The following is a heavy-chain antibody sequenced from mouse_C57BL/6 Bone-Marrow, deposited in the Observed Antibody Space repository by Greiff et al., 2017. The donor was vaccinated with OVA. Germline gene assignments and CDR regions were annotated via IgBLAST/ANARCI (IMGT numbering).Heavy chain of an antibody. Sequence: DVKLVESGGGLVKPGGSLKLSCAASGFTFSSYAMSWVRQTPEKRLEWVATISDGGSYTYYPDNVKGRFTISRDNAKNNLYLQMSHLKSEDTAMYYCARELGRRFAYWGQGTLVTVSA. J-gene: IGHJ3*01. CDR2: ISDGGSYT. D-gene: IGHD4-1*01. CDR3: ARELGRRFAY. V-gene: IGHV5-4*01. CDR1: GFTFSSYA.